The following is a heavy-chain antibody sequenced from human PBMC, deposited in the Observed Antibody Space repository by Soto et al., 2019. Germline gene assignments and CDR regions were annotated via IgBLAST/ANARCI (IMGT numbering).Heavy chain of an antibody. CDR3: AREAGIAVAGTQHTWFDP. V-gene: IGHV1-18*01. CDR1: GYTFTSYG. CDR2: ISAYNGNT. Sequence: ASVKVSCKASGYTFTSYGISWVRQAPGQGLEWMGWISAYNGNTNYAQKLQGRVTMTTDTSTSTAYMELRSLRSDDTAVYYCAREAGIAVAGTQHTWFDPWGQGTLVTVSS. J-gene: IGHJ5*02. D-gene: IGHD6-19*01.